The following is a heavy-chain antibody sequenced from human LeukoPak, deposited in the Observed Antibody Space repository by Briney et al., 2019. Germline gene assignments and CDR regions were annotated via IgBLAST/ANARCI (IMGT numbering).Heavy chain of an antibody. CDR1: GGSISSYY. CDR2: IYYSGST. Sequence: TSETLSLTCTVSGGSISSYYWSWIRQPPGKGLEWIGYIYYSGSTNYNPSLKSRVTISVDTSKNQFSLKLSSVTAADTAVYYCARVLSMVRGVDYWGQGTLVTVSS. D-gene: IGHD3-10*01. CDR3: ARVLSMVRGVDY. V-gene: IGHV4-59*01. J-gene: IGHJ4*02.